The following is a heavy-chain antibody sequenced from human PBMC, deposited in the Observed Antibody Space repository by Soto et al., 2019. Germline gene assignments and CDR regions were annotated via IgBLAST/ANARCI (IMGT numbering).Heavy chain of an antibody. V-gene: IGHV4-59*08. Sequence: QVQLQESGPGLVKPSETLSLTCTVSGDSISSYFWSWIRQPPGKGLEWIGYIYYSGSTDYNPSLKSRVTISVDTSKNQVSLRLSSVTSADAAVYYRAGLHCIGGSCYLDPWGQGTLVAVSS. CDR2: IYYSGST. CDR1: GDSISSYF. J-gene: IGHJ5*02. D-gene: IGHD2-15*01. CDR3: AGLHCIGGSCYLDP.